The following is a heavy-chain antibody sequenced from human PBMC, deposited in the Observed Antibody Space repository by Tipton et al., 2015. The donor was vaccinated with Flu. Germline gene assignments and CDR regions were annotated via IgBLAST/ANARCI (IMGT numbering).Heavy chain of an antibody. J-gene: IGHJ4*02. CDR1: GGSISSSNW. D-gene: IGHD1-1*01. CDR2: IYHSGST. V-gene: IGHV4-4*02. Sequence: SLRLSCAVSGGSISSSNWWSWVRQPPGKGLEWIGEIYHSGSTNYNTSLKSRVTISVDKSKNQFSLKLSSVTAADTAVYYCAGSGDTTGTRAVDYWGQGTLVTVSS. CDR3: AGSGDTTGTRAVDY.